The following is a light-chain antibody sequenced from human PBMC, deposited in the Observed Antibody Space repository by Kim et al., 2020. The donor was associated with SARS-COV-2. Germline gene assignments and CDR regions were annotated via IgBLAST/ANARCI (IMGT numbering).Light chain of an antibody. CDR2: DVN. J-gene: IGLJ2*01. V-gene: IGLV2-14*03. Sequence: QSITISCTGTSRDIGGYNFVSWYQQHPGKAPKLMIHDVNKRPSGVSNRFSGSKSGNTASLTVSGLQAEDEADYYCSSYTASSTLAFGGGTQLTV. CDR3: SSYTASSTLA. CDR1: SRDIGGYNF.